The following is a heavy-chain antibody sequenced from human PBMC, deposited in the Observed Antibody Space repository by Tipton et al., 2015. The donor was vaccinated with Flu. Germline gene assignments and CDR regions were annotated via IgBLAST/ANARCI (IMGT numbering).Heavy chain of an antibody. CDR3: ARLWWGLGDAFDI. D-gene: IGHD2-21*01. J-gene: IGHJ3*02. V-gene: IGHV4-34*01. CDR1: GGSFSGYY. Sequence: TLSLTCAIYGGSFSGYYWSWIRQPPGKGLEWIGEINHSRTTNYNPSLKSRVTISVDTSKNQFSLKLSSVTAADTAVYYCARLWWGLGDAFDIWGQGSLVTVSS. CDR2: INHSRTT.